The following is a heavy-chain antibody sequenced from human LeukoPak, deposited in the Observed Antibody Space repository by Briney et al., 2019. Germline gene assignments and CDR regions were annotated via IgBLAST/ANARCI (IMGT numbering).Heavy chain of an antibody. D-gene: IGHD2-8*01. CDR3: TREAYGASCDY. CDR1: GFTFTNHW. V-gene: IGHV3-74*01. CDR2: INSDGSST. J-gene: IGHJ4*02. Sequence: QPGGSLRLSCAAPGFTFTNHWMHWVRQAPGKGLVWVSRINSDGSSTSYADSVKGRFTISRDNAKNTLYLQMNSLRAEDTAVYYCTREAYGASCDYWGQGILVTVSS.